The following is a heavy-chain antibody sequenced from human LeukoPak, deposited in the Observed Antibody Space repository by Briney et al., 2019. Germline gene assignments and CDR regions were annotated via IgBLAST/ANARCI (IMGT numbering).Heavy chain of an antibody. CDR1: VCTFSRYA. V-gene: IGHV1-69*13. Sequence: SVKVSCKPSVCTFSRYAIIWVRQAPAQGLEWMGGISPIFCTANYAQKSQGRVTITADESTTTAYIELSSLRSEDTPQYYLSRGERHGGPARVYFDYWGQGTLVTVSS. J-gene: IGHJ4*02. CDR3: SRGERHGGPARVYFDY. CDR2: ISPIFCTA. D-gene: IGHD3-16*01.